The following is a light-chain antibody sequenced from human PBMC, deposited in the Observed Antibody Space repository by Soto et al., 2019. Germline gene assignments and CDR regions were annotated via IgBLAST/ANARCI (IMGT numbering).Light chain of an antibody. CDR1: QSMNDW. CDR2: DAS. V-gene: IGKV1-5*01. CDR3: LRYNAFSQT. Sequence: DIQMTQSPSTLSASVGDRVTITCRASQSMNDWLAWYQQKPGKAPKVLIYDASSLQSVVPSRFSGSGSGTEFTLTIDSLQPDDVATYYCLRYNAFSQTFGQGTKVAI. J-gene: IGKJ1*01.